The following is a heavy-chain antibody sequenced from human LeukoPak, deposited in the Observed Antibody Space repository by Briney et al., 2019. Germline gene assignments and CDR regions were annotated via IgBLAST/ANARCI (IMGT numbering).Heavy chain of an antibody. Sequence: PGGSLRLSCAASGFIFSTCAMNWVRQAPGKGLEWVSSITSSSGYIYYADSVKGRFTISRDNAKSSLFLQMNSLRAEDTAVYFCAREVRGLDYWGQGTLVTVSS. J-gene: IGHJ4*02. CDR3: AREVRGLDY. V-gene: IGHV3-21*01. D-gene: IGHD3-10*01. CDR2: ITSSSGYI. CDR1: GFIFSTCA.